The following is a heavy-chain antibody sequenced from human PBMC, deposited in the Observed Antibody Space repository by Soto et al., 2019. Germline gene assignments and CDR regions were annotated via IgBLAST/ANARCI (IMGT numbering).Heavy chain of an antibody. J-gene: IGHJ3*02. V-gene: IGHV1-69*02. CDR3: AGQLYDFWSGPVNDAFDI. CDR1: GGTFSSDT. CDR2: IIPILGIA. Sequence: ASVKVSCKASGGTFSSDTISWVRQAPGQGLEWMGRIIPILGIANYAQKFQGRVTITADKSTSTAYMELSSLRSEDTAVYYCAGQLYDFWSGPVNDAFDIWGQGTMVTVSS. D-gene: IGHD3-3*01.